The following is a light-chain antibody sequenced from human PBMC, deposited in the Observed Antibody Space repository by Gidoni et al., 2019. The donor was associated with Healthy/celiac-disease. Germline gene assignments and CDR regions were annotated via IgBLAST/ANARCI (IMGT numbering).Light chain of an antibody. CDR2: DAS. J-gene: IGKJ2*01. V-gene: IGKV1-33*01. CDR3: QQYDNLPYT. Sequence: DIQMTQSLSSLPASVGDRVTITCHASQDISNYLNLYQQKPGQAPKLLIYDASNLETGVPSRFSGSGSGTDFTFTISSLQPEDIATYYCQQYDNLPYTFGQXTKLEIK. CDR1: QDISNY.